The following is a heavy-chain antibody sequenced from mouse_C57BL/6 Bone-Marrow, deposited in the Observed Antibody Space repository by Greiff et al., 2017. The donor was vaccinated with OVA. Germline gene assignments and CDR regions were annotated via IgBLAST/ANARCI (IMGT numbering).Heavy chain of an antibody. CDR2: ISSGGSYT. J-gene: IGHJ2*01. CDR1: GFTFSSYG. V-gene: IGHV5-6*02. CDR3: ARHPYGNYVAFFDY. D-gene: IGHD2-1*01. Sequence: DVKLVESGGDLVKPGGSLKLSCAASGFTFSSYGMSWVRQTPDKRLEWVATISSGGSYTYYPDSVKGRFTISRDNAKNTLYLQMSSLKSEDTAMYYCARHPYGNYVAFFDYWGQGTTLTVSS.